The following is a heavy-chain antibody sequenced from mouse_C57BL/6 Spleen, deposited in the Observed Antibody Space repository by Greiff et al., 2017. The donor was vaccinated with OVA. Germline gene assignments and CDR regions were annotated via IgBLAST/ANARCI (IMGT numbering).Heavy chain of an antibody. CDR3: ATSSYYGSSYGYFDY. Sequence: ESGPGLVKPSQSLSLTCSVTGYSITSGYYWNWIRQFPGNKLEWMGYISYDGSNNYNPSLKNRISITRDTSKNQFFLKLNSVTTEDTATYYCATSSYYGSSYGYFDYWGQGTTLTVSS. J-gene: IGHJ2*01. D-gene: IGHD1-1*01. CDR2: ISYDGSN. V-gene: IGHV3-6*01. CDR1: GYSITSGYY.